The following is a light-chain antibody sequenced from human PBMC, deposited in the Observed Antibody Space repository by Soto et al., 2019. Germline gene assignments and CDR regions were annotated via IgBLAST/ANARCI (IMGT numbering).Light chain of an antibody. Sequence: EIVLTQSPGTLSLSPGERATLSCRASQTVSSSYLAWFQQKPGQAPRLLIYGASYRATGIPDRFSGSGSGTDFTLTISRLEPEDFAVYYCQQYGTSPPLTFGAGTRVEF. J-gene: IGKJ4*01. CDR2: GAS. V-gene: IGKV3-20*01. CDR3: QQYGTSPPLT. CDR1: QTVSSSY.